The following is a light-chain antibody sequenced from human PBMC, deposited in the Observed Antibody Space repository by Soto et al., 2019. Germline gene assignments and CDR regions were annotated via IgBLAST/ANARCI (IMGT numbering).Light chain of an antibody. V-gene: IGKV3-11*01. Sequence: EIVLTQSPATLSLSPGERATLSCRASHSVSSYLAWYQQKPDQAPRLLIYDASNRATGIPARFSGSGSGTDFTLTISSLEPEDFATYFCHQSFSTPYSFGQGTKVEI. J-gene: IGKJ2*03. CDR2: DAS. CDR1: HSVSSY. CDR3: HQSFSTPYS.